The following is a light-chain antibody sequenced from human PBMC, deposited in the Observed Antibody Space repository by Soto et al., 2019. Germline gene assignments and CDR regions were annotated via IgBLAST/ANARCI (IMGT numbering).Light chain of an antibody. V-gene: IGKV1-5*01. Sequence: IQMTQSPYSLSAAVGDRVTIACRASQNINTYLNWYQQKPGKAPKLLIFDAASLQNGVPSRFSGSGSGTEFTLTISSLQPDDFATYYCQQYNSYSTFGQGTKVDIK. J-gene: IGKJ1*01. CDR2: DAA. CDR3: QQYNSYST. CDR1: QNINTY.